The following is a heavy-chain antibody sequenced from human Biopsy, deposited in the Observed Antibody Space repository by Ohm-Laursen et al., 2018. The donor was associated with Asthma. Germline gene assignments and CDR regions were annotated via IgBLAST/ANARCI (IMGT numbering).Heavy chain of an antibody. V-gene: IGHV1-18*04. D-gene: IGHD1-26*01. CDR3: ARDGPVGAPSDY. CDR2: ISAYNGNT. CDR1: GYTFTSYG. J-gene: IGHJ4*02. Sequence: SSVKVSCKASGYTFTSYGISWVRQAPGQGLEWMGWISAYNGNTSYAQKLQGRVTMTTDTSTSTAYMELRSLRSDDTAVYCCARDGPVGAPSDYWGQGTLVTVSS.